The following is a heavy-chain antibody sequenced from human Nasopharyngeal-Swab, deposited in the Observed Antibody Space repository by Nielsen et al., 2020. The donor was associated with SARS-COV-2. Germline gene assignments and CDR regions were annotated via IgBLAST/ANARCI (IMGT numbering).Heavy chain of an antibody. V-gene: IGHV4-34*01. CDR2: INHSGST. CDR3: AREALLGYCSGGSCYRPWFDP. Sequence: PGKRMERIGEINHSGSTNYNPSLKSRVTISVDTSKNQFSLKLSSVTAADTAVYYCAREALLGYCSGGSCYRPWFDPWGQGTLVTVSS. J-gene: IGHJ5*02. D-gene: IGHD2-15*01.